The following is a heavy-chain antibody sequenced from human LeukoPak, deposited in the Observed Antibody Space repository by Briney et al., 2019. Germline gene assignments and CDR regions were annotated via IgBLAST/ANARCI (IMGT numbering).Heavy chain of an antibody. V-gene: IGHV1-3*01. Sequence: ASVEVSCKASGYTFTSYAMHWVRQAPGQRLEWMGWINAGNGNTKYSQKFQGRVTITRDTSASTAYMELSSLRSEDTAVYYCARDRTEDYGDREYFQHWGQGTLVTVSS. CDR1: GYTFTSYA. CDR2: INAGNGNT. D-gene: IGHD4-17*01. CDR3: ARDRTEDYGDREYFQH. J-gene: IGHJ1*01.